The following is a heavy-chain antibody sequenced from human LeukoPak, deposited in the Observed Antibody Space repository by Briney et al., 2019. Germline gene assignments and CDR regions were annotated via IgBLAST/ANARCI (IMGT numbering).Heavy chain of an antibody. V-gene: IGHV1-69*04. D-gene: IGHD2-2*03. CDR3: ARDWSGYCSSTSCFHYYFDY. CDR2: IIPILGIA. J-gene: IGHJ4*02. CDR1: GGTFSSYT. Sequence: SAKVSCKASGGTFSSYTISWVRQAPGQGLEWMGRIIPILGIANYAQKFQGRVTITADKSTSTAYMELSSLRSEDTAVYYCARDWSGYCSSTSCFHYYFDYWGQGTLVTVSS.